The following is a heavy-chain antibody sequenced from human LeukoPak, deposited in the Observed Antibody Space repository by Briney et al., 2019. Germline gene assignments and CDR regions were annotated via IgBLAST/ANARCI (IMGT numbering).Heavy chain of an antibody. CDR2: LYHSGST. D-gene: IGHD3-10*01. CDR3: ARGMLYYYGSGSPTLDP. V-gene: IGHV4-30-2*01. Sequence: SETLSLTCAVSGGSISSGGYSWSWIRQPPGKGLEWIGYLYHSGSTYYNPSLKSRVTISVDRSKNQFSLKLSSVTAADTAVYYCARGMLYYYGSGSPTLDPWGQGTLVTVSS. CDR1: GGSISSGGYS. J-gene: IGHJ5*02.